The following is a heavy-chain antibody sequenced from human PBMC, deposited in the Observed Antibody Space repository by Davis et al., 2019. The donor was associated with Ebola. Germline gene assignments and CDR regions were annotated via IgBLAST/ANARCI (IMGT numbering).Heavy chain of an antibody. V-gene: IGHV3-11*06. CDR3: LRQRPASKTFDY. D-gene: IGHD4-11*01. Sequence: GRLTISRDNAKNSVYLQMNSLRADDTAVYYCLRQRPASKTFDYWGQGTLVTVSS. J-gene: IGHJ4*02.